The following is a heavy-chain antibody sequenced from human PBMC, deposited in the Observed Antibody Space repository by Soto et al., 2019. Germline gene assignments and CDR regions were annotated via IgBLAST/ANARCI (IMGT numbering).Heavy chain of an antibody. CDR1: GGTFSSYA. Sequence: EASVKVSCKASGGTFSSYAISWVRQAPGQGLEWMGGIIPIFGTANYAQKFQGRVTITADESTSTAYMELSSLRSEDTAVYYCANDYADGMEENYYYYYGMDVWGQGTTVTVSS. CDR3: ANDYADGMEENYYYYYGMDV. J-gene: IGHJ6*02. CDR2: IIPIFGTA. D-gene: IGHD4-17*01. V-gene: IGHV1-69*13.